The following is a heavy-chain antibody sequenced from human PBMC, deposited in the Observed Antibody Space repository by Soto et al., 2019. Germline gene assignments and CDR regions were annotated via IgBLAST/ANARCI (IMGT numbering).Heavy chain of an antibody. V-gene: IGHV3-30*18. CDR2: ISYDGTNR. CDR1: GFTFSSYG. Sequence: QVQLVESGGGVVQPGRSLRLSCAASGFTFSSYGMHWVRQAPGKGLEWVAVISYDGTNRNHADSVKGRFTISRDNSKNTLHLQMNSLISEDTAVYYCAKDQSGYDRDAMDVWGQGTAVTVSS. D-gene: IGHD5-12*01. CDR3: AKDQSGYDRDAMDV. J-gene: IGHJ6*02.